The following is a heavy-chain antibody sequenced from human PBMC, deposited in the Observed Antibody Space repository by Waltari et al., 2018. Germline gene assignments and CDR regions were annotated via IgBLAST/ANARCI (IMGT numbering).Heavy chain of an antibody. CDR2: IDPNRGIA. CDR1: GGTFSSYA. D-gene: IGHD3-3*01. Sequence: QVQLVQSGAEVKKPGSSVKVSCKASGGTFSSYAISWVRQAPGQGLEWMGRIDPNRGIANYEQKVQGRVRSTADKCTSTAYRELSSLRSEDTAVYYCARALTIFGVVKEDYYYYGMDVWGQGTTVTVSS. J-gene: IGHJ6*02. V-gene: IGHV1-69*04. CDR3: ARALTIFGVVKEDYYYYGMDV.